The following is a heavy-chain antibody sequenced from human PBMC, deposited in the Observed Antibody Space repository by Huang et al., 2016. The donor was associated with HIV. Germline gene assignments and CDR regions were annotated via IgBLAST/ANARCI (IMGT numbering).Heavy chain of an antibody. J-gene: IGHJ4*02. CDR3: AKGGSAAAVLDF. CDR2: ISYDGKTK. Sequence: QVQLVESGGGVVQPGRSLRISCAASGFTFSSYGMHWVRQARGKGLDGVACISYDGKTKYYADAVKGRVSISRDNSKTTVYLQLNSLRVEDTAVYYCAKGGSAAAVLDFWGQGTLVTVSS. V-gene: IGHV3-30*18. CDR1: GFTFSSYG. D-gene: IGHD6-13*01.